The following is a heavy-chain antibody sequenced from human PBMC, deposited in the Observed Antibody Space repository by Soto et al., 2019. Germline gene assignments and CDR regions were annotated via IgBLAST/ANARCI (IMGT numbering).Heavy chain of an antibody. CDR1: GFTFSSSA. J-gene: IGHJ4*02. CDR2: ISGSGGST. CDR3: VLWPPYYFDY. Sequence: GGSLRLFCAASGFTFSSSAMNWVRQAPGKGLEWVSAISGSGGSTYYADSVKGRFTISRDNSKNTLYLQMNSLRAEDTAVYYCVLWPPYYFDYWGQGTLVTVSS. D-gene: IGHD3-10*01. V-gene: IGHV3-23*01.